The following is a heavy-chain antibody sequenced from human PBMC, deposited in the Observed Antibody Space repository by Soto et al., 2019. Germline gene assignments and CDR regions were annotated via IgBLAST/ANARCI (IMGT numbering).Heavy chain of an antibody. CDR2: IKSKTDGGTT. CDR1: GFTFSNAW. CDR3: TTDPGKTADTAMVPPAG. V-gene: IGHV3-15*01. D-gene: IGHD5-18*01. Sequence: EVQLVESGGGLVKPGGSLRLSCAASGFTFSNAWMSWVRQAPGKGLEWVGRIKSKTDGGTTDYAAPVKGRFTISRDDSKNTLYLQMNSLKPEDKAVYYCTTDPGKTADTAMVPPAGWGQGTLVTVSS. J-gene: IGHJ4*02.